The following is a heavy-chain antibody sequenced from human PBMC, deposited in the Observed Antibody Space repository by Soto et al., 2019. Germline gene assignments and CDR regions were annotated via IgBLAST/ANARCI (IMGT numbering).Heavy chain of an antibody. V-gene: IGHV3-21*01. Sequence: GGSLRLSCAASGFTFSSYSMNWVRQAPGKWLEWVSSISSSSSYIYYADSVKGRFTISRDNAKNSLYLQMNSLRAEDTAVYYCARDPGMVRGVIARPYGMDVWGQGXTVTVYS. CDR3: ARDPGMVRGVIARPYGMDV. J-gene: IGHJ6*02. CDR1: GFTFSSYS. D-gene: IGHD3-10*01. CDR2: ISSSSSYI.